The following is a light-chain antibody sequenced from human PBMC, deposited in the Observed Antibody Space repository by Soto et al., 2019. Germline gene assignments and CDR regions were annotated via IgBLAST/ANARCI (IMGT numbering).Light chain of an antibody. CDR3: GTWDSSLSAGVV. J-gene: IGLJ2*01. Sequence: QSALAQPPSVSAAPGQKVTISCSGSSSNIGNNYVSWYQQLPGTAPKLLIYENNKRPSGIPDRFSGSKSGTSATLGITGLQTGDEADYYCGTWDSSLSAGVVFGGGTKVTVL. CDR2: ENN. CDR1: SSNIGNNY. V-gene: IGLV1-51*02.